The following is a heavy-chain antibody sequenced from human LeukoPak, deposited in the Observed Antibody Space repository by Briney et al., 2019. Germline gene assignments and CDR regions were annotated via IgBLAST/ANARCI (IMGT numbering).Heavy chain of an antibody. D-gene: IGHD5/OR15-5a*01. V-gene: IGHV3-74*03. CDR2: INGDLTNT. CDR3: ASFGILVSWGAFDI. Sequence: GGSLRLSCAASGFTFTDYWMHWVRQVAGKGLVWVSRINGDLTNTTYADSVKGRFTISRDNAKNTLYLQMNSLRAEDTAVYYCASFGILVSWGAFDIWGQGTMVTVSS. J-gene: IGHJ3*02. CDR1: GFTFTDYW.